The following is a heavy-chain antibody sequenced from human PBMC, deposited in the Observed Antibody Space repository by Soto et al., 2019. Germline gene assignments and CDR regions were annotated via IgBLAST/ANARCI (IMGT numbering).Heavy chain of an antibody. V-gene: IGHV1-18*01. CDR2: ITTDKGKT. Sequence: QVQLVQSGPEVKKPGASVKVSCKTSGYTFTSYGISWVRRAPGQGLEWMGWITTDKGKTTYAQKFQGRVAMTTDTSTSTAYMALRSLRSDDTAVYYCATRSPAFDYWGQGTLVTVSS. J-gene: IGHJ4*02. CDR1: GYTFTSYG. CDR3: ATRSPAFDY.